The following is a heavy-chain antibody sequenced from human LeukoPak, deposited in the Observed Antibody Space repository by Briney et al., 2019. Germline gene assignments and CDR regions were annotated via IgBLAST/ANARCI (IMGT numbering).Heavy chain of an antibody. Sequence: GASVKVSCKASGYTFTDYYMHWVRQAPGQGLEWMGRIIPTLEVANYAQKFQGRVTITADKSTSTAYMELSSLRPEDTAVYHCARVISGTWLWFWGQGTLVTVSS. CDR2: IIPTLEVA. CDR1: GYTFTDYY. D-gene: IGHD1-14*01. V-gene: IGHV1-69*04. CDR3: ARVISGTWLWF. J-gene: IGHJ4*02.